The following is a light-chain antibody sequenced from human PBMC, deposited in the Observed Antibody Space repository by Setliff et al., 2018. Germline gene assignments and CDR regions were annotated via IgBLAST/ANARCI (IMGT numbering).Light chain of an antibody. CDR2: DVS. V-gene: IGLV2-23*02. CDR1: SSDVGAYDY. CDR3: CSYAGISTFGPYV. J-gene: IGLJ1*01. Sequence: QSALTQPASVSGSPGQSIAISCTGTSSDVGAYDYVSWYQQHPDRAPKLIIYDVSKRPSGVSNRFSGSKSGNTASLTISGLQAEDEADYYCCSYAGISTFGPYVFGTGTKVTVL.